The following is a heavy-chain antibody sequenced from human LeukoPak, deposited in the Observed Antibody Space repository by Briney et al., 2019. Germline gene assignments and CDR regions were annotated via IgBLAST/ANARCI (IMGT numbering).Heavy chain of an antibody. Sequence: SETLSLTCTVSGGSISSYYWSWIRQPPGKGLDWIGYIYYIGSTNYNPSLKSRVTISVDMSKNQFSLKLSSVTAADTAVYYCAGAPEMATTTYWYFDLWGRGTLVTVSS. V-gene: IGHV4-59*13. CDR3: AGAPEMATTTYWYFDL. J-gene: IGHJ2*01. CDR2: IYYIGST. CDR1: GGSISSYY. D-gene: IGHD5-24*01.